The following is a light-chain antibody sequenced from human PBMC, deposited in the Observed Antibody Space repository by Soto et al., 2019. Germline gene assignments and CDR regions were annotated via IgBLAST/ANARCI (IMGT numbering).Light chain of an antibody. Sequence: QAVVTQEPSLTVSPGGTVTLTCASSTGAVTSGNFPNWFRQKPGQVPRALIYSTSSKHSWTPARFSGSLLGDKAALTLSGVQPEDEAEYYCLLFYGGAQVFGGGTKLTVL. V-gene: IGLV7-43*01. CDR2: STS. CDR1: TGAVTSGNF. CDR3: LLFYGGAQV. J-gene: IGLJ2*01.